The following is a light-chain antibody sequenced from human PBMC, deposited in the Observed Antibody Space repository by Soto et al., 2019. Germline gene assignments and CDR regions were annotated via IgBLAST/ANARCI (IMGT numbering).Light chain of an antibody. CDR1: QSVDSSY. Sequence: EVVLTHSPGALSMSPGEIATLSCRASQSVDSSYFAWYQQRPGQAPRLLISETSTRATGIPDRFSGSGSGTDFTLTVSRLEPEDFAVYFCQQYGSYPLTFGGGTKVDIK. CDR3: QQYGSYPLT. V-gene: IGKV3-20*01. J-gene: IGKJ4*01. CDR2: ETS.